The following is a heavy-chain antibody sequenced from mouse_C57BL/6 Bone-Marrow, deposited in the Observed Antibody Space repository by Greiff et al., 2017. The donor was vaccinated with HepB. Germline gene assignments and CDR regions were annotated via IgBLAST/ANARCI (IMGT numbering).Heavy chain of an antibody. J-gene: IGHJ2*01. V-gene: IGHV1-66*01. CDR2: IYPGSGNT. CDR1: GYSFTSYY. Sequence: QVQLQQSGPELVKPGASVKISCKASGYSFTSYYIHWVKQRPGQGLEWIGWIYPGSGNTKYNEKFKGKATLTADTSSSTAYMQLSSLTSEDSAVYYCARWTTMITTWFDYWGQGTTLTVSS. CDR3: ARWTTMITTWFDY. D-gene: IGHD2-4*01.